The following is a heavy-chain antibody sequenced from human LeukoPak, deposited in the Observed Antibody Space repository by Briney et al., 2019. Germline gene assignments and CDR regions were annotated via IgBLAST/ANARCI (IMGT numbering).Heavy chain of an antibody. CDR2: INPSGGST. D-gene: IGHD3-10*01. CDR1: GYTFTSYY. Sequence: GASVKVSCKASGYTFTSYYMHWVRQAPGQGLEWMGIINPSGGSTSYAQKFQGRVTMTRDTSTSTVYMELSSLRSEDTAVYYCASYSWGSGSYYYYYGMDVWGQGTTVTVSS. CDR3: ASYSWGSGSYYYYYGMDV. J-gene: IGHJ6*02. V-gene: IGHV1-46*01.